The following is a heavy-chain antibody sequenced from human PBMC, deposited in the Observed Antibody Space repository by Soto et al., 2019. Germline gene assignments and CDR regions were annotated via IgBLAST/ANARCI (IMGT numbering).Heavy chain of an antibody. CDR3: AKGGRQWLVTSDFNY. D-gene: IGHD6-19*01. Sequence: VQLVESGGGVVQPGRSLRLSCAASGFTFSDYAMHWVRQAPGKGLEWVAVVSHDGRNTHYADSVKGRFTISRDSSKNTVSQEMTSLRAEDTAVYYCAKGGRQWLVTSDFNYWGQGAQVTVSS. CDR2: VSHDGRNT. J-gene: IGHJ4*02. V-gene: IGHV3-30*18. CDR1: GFTFSDYA.